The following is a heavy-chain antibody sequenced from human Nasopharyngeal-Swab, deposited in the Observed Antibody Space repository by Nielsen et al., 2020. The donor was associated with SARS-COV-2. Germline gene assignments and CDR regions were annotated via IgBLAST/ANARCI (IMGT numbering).Heavy chain of an antibody. CDR3: TRCGGNCYRGKDY. CDR2: IRRKGNSYAT. CDR1: GFIFSDSA. V-gene: IGHV3-73*01. D-gene: IGHD2-15*01. Sequence: SLTLSCAAAGFIFSDSAIHWVRPASGEGLEWVGRIRRKGNSYATAYAASVKGRFTIPKDDSKNTAYLQMNSLITEDTAVYYCTRCGGNCYRGKDYWGQGTLVTVSS. J-gene: IGHJ4*02.